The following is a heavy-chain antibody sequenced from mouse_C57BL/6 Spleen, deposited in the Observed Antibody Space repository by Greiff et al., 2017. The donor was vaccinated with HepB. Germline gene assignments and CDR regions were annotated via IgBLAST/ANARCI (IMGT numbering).Heavy chain of an antibody. CDR1: GYAFSSSW. CDR3: ASPLPRDSSGPFGY. V-gene: IGHV1-82*01. D-gene: IGHD3-3*01. J-gene: IGHJ2*01. Sequence: QVQLQQSGPELVKPGASVKISCKASGYAFSSSWMNWVKQRPGKGLEWIGRIYPGDGANNYNGQFKGKATLTADNSSSTADMQLSSLTTEDSAVYFCASPLPRDSSGPFGYWGQGTTLTVSS. CDR2: IYPGDGAN.